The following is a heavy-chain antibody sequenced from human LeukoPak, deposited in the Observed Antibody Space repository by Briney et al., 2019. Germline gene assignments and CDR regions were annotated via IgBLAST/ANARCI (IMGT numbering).Heavy chain of an antibody. D-gene: IGHD5-18*01. CDR3: AKGRTGFSYGYGIDY. V-gene: IGHV3-23*01. CDR1: GFTFSSHG. CDR2: ISPSGGIT. Sequence: GGSLRLSCAASGFTFSSHGMNWVRQAPGKGLEWVSGISPSGGITYYTDSVKGRFTISRDNSKNTVSLQMNSLRGDDTAVYYCAKGRTGFSYGYGIDYWGQGTLVTVSS. J-gene: IGHJ4*02.